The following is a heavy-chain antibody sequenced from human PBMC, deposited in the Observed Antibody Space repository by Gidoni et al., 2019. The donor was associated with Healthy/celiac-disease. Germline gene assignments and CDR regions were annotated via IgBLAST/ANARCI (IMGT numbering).Heavy chain of an antibody. D-gene: IGHD3-16*01. CDR1: GFTFSSYA. J-gene: IGHJ4*02. CDR2: ISGSGGST. CDR3: AKDRHGPGGFDY. Sequence: EVQLLESGGGLVQPGGSLSLSCAASGFTFSSYAMIWVRQAPGKGLEWVSAISGSGGSTYYADSVKGRFTISRDNSKNTLYLQMNSLRAEDTAVYYCAKDRHGPGGFDYWGQGTLVTVSS. V-gene: IGHV3-23*01.